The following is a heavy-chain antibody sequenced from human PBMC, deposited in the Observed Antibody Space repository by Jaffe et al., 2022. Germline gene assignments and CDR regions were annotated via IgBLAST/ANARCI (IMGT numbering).Heavy chain of an antibody. CDR2: IYYSGST. CDR3: AREDGDYVYYFDY. D-gene: IGHD4-17*01. V-gene: IGHV4-59*01. Sequence: QVQLQESGPGLVKPSETLSLTCTVSGGSISSYYWSWIRQPPGKGLEWIGYIYYSGSTNYNPSLKSRVTISVDTSKNQFSLKLSSVTAADTAVYYCAREDGDYVYYFDYWGQGTLVTVSS. CDR1: GGSISSYY. J-gene: IGHJ4*02.